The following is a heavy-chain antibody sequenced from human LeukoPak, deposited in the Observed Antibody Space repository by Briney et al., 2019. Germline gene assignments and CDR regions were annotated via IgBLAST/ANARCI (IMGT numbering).Heavy chain of an antibody. J-gene: IGHJ4*02. CDR2: ITSAGNFI. V-gene: IGHV3-21*01. CDR1: GFTFSTYT. CDR3: ARDLWDH. Sequence: PLGSLRLSRAASGFTFSTYTMISVRQAPGKGLEWVSSITSAGNFIYYADSLRGRFTVSRDNAKNSLYLQMNRLRAEDTAMYYCARDLWDHWGQGTLVTASS.